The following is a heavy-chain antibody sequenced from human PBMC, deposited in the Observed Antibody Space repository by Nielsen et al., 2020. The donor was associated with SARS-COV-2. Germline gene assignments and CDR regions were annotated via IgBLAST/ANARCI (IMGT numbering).Heavy chain of an antibody. D-gene: IGHD6-13*01. CDR2: IWYDGSNK. J-gene: IGHJ4*02. V-gene: IGHV3-33*01. Sequence: GGSLRLSFAASGFTFISSGMPWVRQSPGKGLEWVAVIWYDGSNKYYADSVKDRFTISRDNSKNTLYLQMNSLRAEDTAVYYCASGTGPYFDYWGQGTLVTVSS. CDR1: GFTFISSG. CDR3: ASGTGPYFDY.